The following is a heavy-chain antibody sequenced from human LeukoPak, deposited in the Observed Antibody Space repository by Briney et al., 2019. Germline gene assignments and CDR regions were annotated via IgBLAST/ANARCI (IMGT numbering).Heavy chain of an antibody. CDR2: IYSGGST. J-gene: IGHJ3*02. V-gene: IGHV3-53*01. CDR1: GFIVSSKY. CDR3: ARDHNSTDAFDI. Sequence: GGSLRLSCAASGFIVSSKYMSWVRQAPGKGLEWVSVIYSGGSTYYADSVKGRFTISRDNSKNTLYLQMNSLRAEDTAVYYCARDHNSTDAFDIWGQGTMVTVSS.